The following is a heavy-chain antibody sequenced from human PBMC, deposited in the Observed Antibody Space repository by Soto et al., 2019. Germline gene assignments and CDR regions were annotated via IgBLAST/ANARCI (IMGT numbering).Heavy chain of an antibody. D-gene: IGHD6-13*01. Sequence: QVQLQESGPGLVKPSETLSLTCSVSGGSISGYYANWIRQSAGKGLEWVGRIYTNGETNYNPSLKSRATMSADTSKNQFSLRLTSVTAADTAVYYCARGKQGYGMDVWGQGTTATISS. V-gene: IGHV4-4*07. J-gene: IGHJ6*02. CDR2: IYTNGET. CDR1: GGSISGYY. CDR3: ARGKQGYGMDV.